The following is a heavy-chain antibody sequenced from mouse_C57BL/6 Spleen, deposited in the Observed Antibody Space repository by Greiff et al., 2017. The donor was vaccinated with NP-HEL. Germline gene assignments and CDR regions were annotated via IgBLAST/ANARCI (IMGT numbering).Heavy chain of an antibody. J-gene: IGHJ2*01. Sequence: VQLQQSGPELVKPGASVKISCTASGYTFTDYYMNWVKQSRGKSLEWILDINPNNGGTNYNQKFKGKATLTVDKSSSTAYMEFRSLTSEDSAVYYSAFITTGGATGFDYWGQGTTLTVSS. D-gene: IGHD1-1*01. CDR1: GYTFTDYY. CDR2: INPNNGGT. V-gene: IGHV1-26*01. CDR3: AFITTGGATGFDY.